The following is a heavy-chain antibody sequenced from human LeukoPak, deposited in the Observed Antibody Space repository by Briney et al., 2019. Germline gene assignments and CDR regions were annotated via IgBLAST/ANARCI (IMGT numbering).Heavy chain of an antibody. Sequence: GGSLRLSCAASGFTFSSYGVSWVRQAPGKGLEWVSGISGSGHRTYYADSVKGRFTISRDNSKSTLYLQMNSLRAEDTAVYYCAKDAIHSSGWYLDYWGQGTLVTVSS. V-gene: IGHV3-23*01. CDR1: GFTFSSYG. CDR3: AKDAIHSSGWYLDY. CDR2: ISGSGHRT. D-gene: IGHD6-19*01. J-gene: IGHJ4*02.